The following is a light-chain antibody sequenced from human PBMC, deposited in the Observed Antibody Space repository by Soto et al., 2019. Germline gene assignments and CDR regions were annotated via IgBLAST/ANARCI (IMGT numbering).Light chain of an antibody. J-gene: IGKJ4*01. V-gene: IGKV3-11*01. CDR3: QQRSRWPLT. CDR1: QGVSSY. Sequence: EIVLTQSPATQSLSPGERATLSCRASQGVSSYLAWYQQKAGQAPRLLIYDASNRATGIPARFSGSGSGIDFTLTISSLEPEDFAVYYCQQRSRWPLTFGGGTKVEIK. CDR2: DAS.